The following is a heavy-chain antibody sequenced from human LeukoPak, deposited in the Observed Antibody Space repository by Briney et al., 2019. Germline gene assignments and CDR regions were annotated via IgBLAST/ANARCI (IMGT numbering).Heavy chain of an antibody. J-gene: IGHJ4*02. CDR3: AKGQELDDGVFDS. D-gene: IGHD1-1*01. Sequence: GGSLRLSCAASGFNFSTYAMSWVRQAPGKGLEWVSTIRSNGDTTYNADSVKGRFTISRDNSKNTLYLELNSLRVEDTATFYCAKGQELDDGVFDSWGQGTMVTVSS. CDR1: GFNFSTYA. CDR2: IRSNGDTT. V-gene: IGHV3-23*01.